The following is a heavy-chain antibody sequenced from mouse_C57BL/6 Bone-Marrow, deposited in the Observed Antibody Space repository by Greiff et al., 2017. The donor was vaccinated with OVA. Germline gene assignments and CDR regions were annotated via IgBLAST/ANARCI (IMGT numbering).Heavy chain of an antibody. J-gene: IGHJ1*03. CDR2: INPNNGGT. D-gene: IGHD1-1*01. CDR3: ARWTVVVPYWYFDV. V-gene: IGHV1-26*01. Sequence: EVQLQQSGPELVKPGASVQISCKASGYTFTDSYMNWVKQSHGKSLEWIGDINPNNGGTSYNQKFKGKATLTVDKSSSTAYMELRSLTSEDSAVYYCARWTVVVPYWYFDVWGTGTTVTVSS. CDR1: GYTFTDSY.